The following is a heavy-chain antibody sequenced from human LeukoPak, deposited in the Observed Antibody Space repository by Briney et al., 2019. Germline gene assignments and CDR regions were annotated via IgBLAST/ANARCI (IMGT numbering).Heavy chain of an antibody. J-gene: IGHJ4*01. CDR2: ISSNGEGS. D-gene: IGHD6-6*01. CDR3: AKHLDFSSSSQYFDF. V-gene: IGHV3-23*01. Sequence: GSLTLSWTASGFTFSSYAMSWVRQAPGKGLEWVAVISSNGEGSNYADCVKVRVHVSKDNSKNTGYLQKNSLKAEDTAVYYCAKHLDFSSSSQYFDFWG. CDR1: GFTFSSYA.